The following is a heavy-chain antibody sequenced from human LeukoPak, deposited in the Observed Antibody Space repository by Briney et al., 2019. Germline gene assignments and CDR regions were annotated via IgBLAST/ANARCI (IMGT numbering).Heavy chain of an antibody. CDR2: ISGSGSTI. V-gene: IGHV3-11*01. Sequence: PGGTLRLSCAASGFTFSEYYMCWIRQPPGTGLEWVSYISGSGSTIFYVATVKGRLTISTDYANNSLYLQMHSIRGEATAVHYCARDRGVRGVPHWFDPWGEGTLGTVSS. CDR1: GFTFSEYY. CDR3: ARDRGVRGVPHWFDP. J-gene: IGHJ5*02. D-gene: IGHD3-10*01.